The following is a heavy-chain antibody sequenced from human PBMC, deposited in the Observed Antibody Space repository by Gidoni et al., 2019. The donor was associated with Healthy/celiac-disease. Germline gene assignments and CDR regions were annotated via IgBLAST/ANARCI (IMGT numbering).Heavy chain of an antibody. V-gene: IGHV1-2*02. CDR3: AGQEAPYDYGDPHSAPVDY. CDR1: GYTFTGYY. D-gene: IGHD4-17*01. Sequence: QVQLVQSGAEVKKPGASVKVSCKAAGYTFTGYYMHWVRQAPGQGREWMGGINPNSGGANYAQKFQGRVTMTRVTSISTAYMELSSLRSDDPAVYYCAGQEAPYDYGDPHSAPVDYWGQGTLVTVSS. CDR2: INPNSGGA. J-gene: IGHJ4*02.